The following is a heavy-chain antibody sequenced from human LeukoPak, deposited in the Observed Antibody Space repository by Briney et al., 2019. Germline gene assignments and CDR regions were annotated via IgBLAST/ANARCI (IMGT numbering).Heavy chain of an antibody. CDR3: ARHPYRTDASDI. J-gene: IGHJ3*02. CDR1: GGSISSYY. Sequence: SETLSLTCTVSGGSISSYYWSWIRQPPGKGLEWIGYIYYSGSTNYNPSLKSRVTISVDTSKNQFSLKLSSVTAVDTAVYYCARHPYRTDASDIWGQGTMVTVSS. V-gene: IGHV4-59*08. D-gene: IGHD4-11*01. CDR2: IYYSGST.